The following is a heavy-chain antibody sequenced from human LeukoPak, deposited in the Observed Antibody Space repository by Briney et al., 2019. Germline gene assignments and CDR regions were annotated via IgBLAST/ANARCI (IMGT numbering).Heavy chain of an antibody. CDR3: AREESIGSYQFLHDS. Sequence: ASVTVSCKPSGYTFIRYGISWVRQAPGQGLEWMGWISPYNDNKKFLQKLQGRVTMTTDTSTSTAYMELRSLTSDDTAIYYCAREESIGSYQFLHDSWGQGTLVTVSS. V-gene: IGHV1-18*01. CDR1: GYTFIRYG. CDR2: ISPYNDNK. J-gene: IGHJ4*02. D-gene: IGHD3-10*01.